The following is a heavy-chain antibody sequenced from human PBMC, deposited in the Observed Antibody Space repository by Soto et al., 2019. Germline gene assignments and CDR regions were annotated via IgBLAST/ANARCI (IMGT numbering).Heavy chain of an antibody. CDR2: ISGSAVFT. J-gene: IGHJ4*02. CDR3: AAGGRTTGWPH. V-gene: IGHV3-23*01. Sequence: PWGSLSLSCAASGLTFSSYSLTWVRQAPGKGLEWVSIISGSAVFTYYADSVKGRFTISRDNSRNTLYLQMNSLRAEDTAIYYCAAGGRTTGWPHWGQGTLVTVYS. CDR1: GLTFSSYS. D-gene: IGHD2-15*01.